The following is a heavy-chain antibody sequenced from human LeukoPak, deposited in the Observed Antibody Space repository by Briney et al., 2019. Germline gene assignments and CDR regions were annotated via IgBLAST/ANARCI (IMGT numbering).Heavy chain of an antibody. Sequence: PSETLSLTCTVSGGSISSYYWSWIRQPPGKGLEWIGYIYTSGSTNYNPSLKSRVTISVDTSKNQFSLKLSSETAADTAVYYCARLGSSSHADYNYYMDVWGKGTTVTVSS. D-gene: IGHD6-6*01. J-gene: IGHJ6*03. CDR1: GGSISSYY. CDR2: IYTSGST. V-gene: IGHV4-4*09. CDR3: ARLGSSSHADYNYYMDV.